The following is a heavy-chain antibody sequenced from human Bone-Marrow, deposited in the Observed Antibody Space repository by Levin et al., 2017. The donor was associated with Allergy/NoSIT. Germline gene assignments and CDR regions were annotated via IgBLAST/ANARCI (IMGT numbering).Heavy chain of an antibody. CDR3: ARDECAWFGECYGPDV. J-gene: IGHJ6*02. CDR1: GDSISRGDYY. Sequence: SQTLSLTCTVSGDSISRGDYYWTWIRHLPGKGLEWIGFIPHSGSASYNPSLKSRLTLSVDTSKNHFSLKLASVTVADTAVYYCARDECAWFGECYGPDVWGQGTTVIVSS. D-gene: IGHD3-10*01. CDR2: IPHSGSA. V-gene: IGHV4-30-4*01.